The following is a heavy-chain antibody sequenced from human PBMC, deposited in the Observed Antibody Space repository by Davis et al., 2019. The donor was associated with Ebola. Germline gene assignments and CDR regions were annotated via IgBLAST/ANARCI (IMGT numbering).Heavy chain of an antibody. CDR1: GFTFSSYW. CDR2: IKQDGSEK. CDR3: ARDEVQRGFWFRYYFDY. D-gene: IGHD3-10*01. Sequence: PGGSLRLSCAASGFTFSSYWMSWVRQAPGKGLDWVANIKQDGSEKYYVDSVKGRFTISRDNAKNSLYLQMNSLRAEDTAVYYCARDEVQRGFWFRYYFDYWGQGTLVTVSS. V-gene: IGHV3-7*01. J-gene: IGHJ4*02.